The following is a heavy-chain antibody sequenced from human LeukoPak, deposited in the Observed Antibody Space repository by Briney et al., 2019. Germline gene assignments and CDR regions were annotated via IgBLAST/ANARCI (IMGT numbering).Heavy chain of an antibody. J-gene: IGHJ4*02. CDR3: AKDFLGTYYDYVWGSYRYTGFDY. V-gene: IGHV3-23*01. D-gene: IGHD3-16*02. CDR2: MGGSGRST. CDR1: GFTFSSFA. Sequence: GGSLRLSCAASGFTFSSFAMSWVRQAPGKGLEWVSGMGGSGRSTFCAESVKGRFTISRDNSRNTLYLQMNSLRAEDTAVYYCAKDFLGTYYDYVWGSYRYTGFDYWGQGTLVTVSS.